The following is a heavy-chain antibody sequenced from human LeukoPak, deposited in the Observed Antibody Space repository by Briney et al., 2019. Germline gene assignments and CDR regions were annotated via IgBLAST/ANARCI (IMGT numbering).Heavy chain of an antibody. CDR3: ARLDYGDLIDY. D-gene: IGHD4-17*01. Sequence: SETLSLTCTVSGGSISSSSYYWGWIRQPPGKGLEWIGSIYYSGSTYYNPSLKSRVTISVDTSKNQFSLKLSSVTAADTAVYYCARLDYGDLIDYWGQGTMVTVSS. V-gene: IGHV4-39*01. J-gene: IGHJ3*01. CDR1: GGSISSSSYY. CDR2: IYYSGST.